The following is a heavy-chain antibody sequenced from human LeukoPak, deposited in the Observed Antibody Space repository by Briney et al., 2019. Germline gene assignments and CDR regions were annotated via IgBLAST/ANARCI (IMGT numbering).Heavy chain of an antibody. CDR1: GFTFSSYA. CDR2: ISPSGDRT. J-gene: IGHJ6*02. V-gene: IGHV3-23*01. CDR3: ARLESTVTTIRHYYYGMDV. Sequence: GGSLRLSCAASGFTFSSYAMSWVRQAPGKGLEWVSFISPSGDRTSNADSVEGRFTISRDNTRNTLYLQMNSLRDEDTGVYYCARLESTVTTIRHYYYGMDVWGQGTTVTVSS. D-gene: IGHD4-17*01.